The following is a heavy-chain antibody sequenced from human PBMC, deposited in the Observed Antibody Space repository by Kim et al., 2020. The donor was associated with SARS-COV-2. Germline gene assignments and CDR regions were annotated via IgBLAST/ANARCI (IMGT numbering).Heavy chain of an antibody. V-gene: IGHV4-34*01. CDR1: GGSFSGYY. J-gene: IGHJ4*02. D-gene: IGHD3-10*01. CDR3: ARTSWTYYYGPLDY. Sequence: SETLSLTCAVYGGSFSGYYWSWIRQPPGKGLEWIGEINHSGSTNYNPSLKSRVTISVDTSKNQFSLKLSSVTAADTAVYYCARTSWTYYYGPLDYWGQGTLVTVSS. CDR2: INHSGST.